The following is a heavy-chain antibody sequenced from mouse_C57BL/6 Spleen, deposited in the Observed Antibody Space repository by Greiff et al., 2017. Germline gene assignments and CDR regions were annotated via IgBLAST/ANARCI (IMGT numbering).Heavy chain of an antibody. Sequence: QVQLKESDAELVKPGASVKISCKVSGYTFTDHTIHWMKQRPEQGLEWIGYIYPRDGSTKYNEKFKGKATLTADKSSSTAYMQLNSLTSEDSAVYFCVYYSNYVDYAMDYWGQGTSVTVSS. V-gene: IGHV1-78*01. CDR2: IYPRDGST. J-gene: IGHJ4*01. CDR1: GYTFTDHT. D-gene: IGHD2-5*01. CDR3: VYYSNYVDYAMDY.